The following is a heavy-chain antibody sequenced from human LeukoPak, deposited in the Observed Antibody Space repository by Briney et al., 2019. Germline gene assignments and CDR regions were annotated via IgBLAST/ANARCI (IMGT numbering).Heavy chain of an antibody. CDR2: IYSGGST. CDR3: ARDNFWSGYHDAFDI. J-gene: IGHJ3*02. CDR1: GFTVSSNY. V-gene: IGHV3-53*01. Sequence: GGSLRLSCAASGFTVSSNYMSWVRQAPGKGLEWVSVIYSGGSTYYADSVKGRFTISRDNSKNTLYLQMNSLRAEDTAVYYCARDNFWSGYHDAFDIWGQGTMATVSS. D-gene: IGHD3-3*01.